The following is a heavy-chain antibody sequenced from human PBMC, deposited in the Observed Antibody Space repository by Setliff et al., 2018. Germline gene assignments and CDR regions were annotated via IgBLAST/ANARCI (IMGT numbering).Heavy chain of an antibody. D-gene: IGHD1-26*01. CDR2: IYHSGSA. CDR3: AREVGTSTSSDAFDV. V-gene: IGHV4-30-4*08. Sequence: PSETLSLTCTVSGGSISSGDYFWSWIRQPPGKGLEWIAYIYHSGSAYYNQSLKSRVTMSVDTSKNQFSLHLTSVTAADTAVYYCAREVGTSTSSDAFDVWGQGMMVTVSS. J-gene: IGHJ3*01. CDR1: GGSISSGDYF.